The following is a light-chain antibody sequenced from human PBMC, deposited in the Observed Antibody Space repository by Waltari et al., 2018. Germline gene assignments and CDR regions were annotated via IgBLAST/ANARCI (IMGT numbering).Light chain of an antibody. Sequence: DIVMTQSPDSLAVSLGERATINCKSSQSVLYSSNNKNYLAWYQQKPGQPPKLLIYWASTRESGVPNLFSGSGSGTDFTLTISILQAEDVAVYYCQQYYSTRTFGQGTKVEIK. CDR1: QSVLYSSNNKNY. CDR2: WAS. CDR3: QQYYSTRT. J-gene: IGKJ1*01. V-gene: IGKV4-1*01.